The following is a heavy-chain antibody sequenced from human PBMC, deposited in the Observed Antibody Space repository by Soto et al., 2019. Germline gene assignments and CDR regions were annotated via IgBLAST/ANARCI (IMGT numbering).Heavy chain of an antibody. Sequence: GGSLRLSCAASGFTVTSTYMTWVRQAPGKGLEWVSVFYVDGRTFHADSVKGRFTISRDNSKNTLHLQMNTLRVEDTAMYYCASGGQWLVYWGQGTLVTSPQ. J-gene: IGHJ4*02. D-gene: IGHD3-22*01. CDR2: FYVDGRT. CDR1: GFTVTSTY. V-gene: IGHV3-66*01. CDR3: ASGGQWLVY.